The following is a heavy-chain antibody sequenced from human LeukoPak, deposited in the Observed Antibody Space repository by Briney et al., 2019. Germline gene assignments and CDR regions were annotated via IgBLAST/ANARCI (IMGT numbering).Heavy chain of an antibody. Sequence: ASVGVSCKASGYTFTGYYIHWVRQAPGQGLEWMGWINPNSGGTNYAHKFQGRVTMTRDTSINTAYMELSRLRSVDTAVYYCASGNFDFWSGYYPTFDYWGQGTLVTVSS. V-gene: IGHV1-2*07. J-gene: IGHJ4*02. D-gene: IGHD3-3*01. CDR2: INPNSGGT. CDR3: ASGNFDFWSGYYPTFDY. CDR1: GYTFTGYY.